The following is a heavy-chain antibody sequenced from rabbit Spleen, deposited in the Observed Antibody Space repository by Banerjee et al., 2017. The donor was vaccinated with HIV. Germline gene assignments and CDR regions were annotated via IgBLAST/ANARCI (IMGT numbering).Heavy chain of an antibody. CDR3: ARDTGTSFSTYGMDL. J-gene: IGHJ6*01. Sequence: QSLEESGGDLVKPGASLTLTCTASGVSFSSSSYMCWVRQAPGKGLEWIACSYAGSSGNTYSAIWAKGRFTISKTSSTTVTLQMTSLTAADTATYFCARDTGTSFSTYGMDLWGPGTLVTVS. CDR1: GVSFSSSSY. V-gene: IGHV1S40*01. CDR2: SYAGSSGNT. D-gene: IGHD7-1*01.